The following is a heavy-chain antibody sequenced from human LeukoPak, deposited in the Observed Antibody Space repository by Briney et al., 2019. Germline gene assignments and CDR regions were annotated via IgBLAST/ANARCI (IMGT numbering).Heavy chain of an antibody. CDR3: ARDYRFFQEQVGPYYSYGLDV. CDR1: GYTFTGYS. CDR2: INQNSGGT. J-gene: IGHJ6*02. Sequence: AAVKVSCKASGYTFTGYSIHWVRQAPGQGLEWMGWINQNSGGTNYAQKFQGRVTMTRDTSINTAYMELSRLRSDDTAVYYCARDYRFFQEQVGPYYSYGLDVWGQGITVTVSS. D-gene: IGHD6-13*01. V-gene: IGHV1-2*02.